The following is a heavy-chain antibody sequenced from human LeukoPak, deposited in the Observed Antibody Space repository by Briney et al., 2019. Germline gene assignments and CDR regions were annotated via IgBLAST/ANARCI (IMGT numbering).Heavy chain of an antibody. CDR1: GGSISSYY. J-gene: IGHJ4*02. Sequence: PSETLSLTCTVSGGSISSYYWSWIRQPPGKGLEWIGYIYYSGSTNYNPSLKSRVTTSVDTSKNQFSLKLSSVTAADTAVYYCARGGVVVVAATPIDYWGQGTLSPSPQ. V-gene: IGHV4-59*01. CDR2: IYYSGST. CDR3: ARGGVVVVAATPIDY. D-gene: IGHD2-15*01.